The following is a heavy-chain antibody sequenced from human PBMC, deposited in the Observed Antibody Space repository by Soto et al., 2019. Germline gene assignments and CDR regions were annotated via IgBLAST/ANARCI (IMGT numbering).Heavy chain of an antibody. D-gene: IGHD1-20*01. CDR3: AKAWGYNWNPLGY. CDR1: GFTFSSYA. J-gene: IGHJ4*02. V-gene: IGHV3-23*01. Sequence: XGSLELSCAASGFTFSSYAMSWVRQAPGKGLEWVSAISGSGGSTYYADSVKGRFTISRDNSKNTLYLQMNSLRAEDTAVYYCAKAWGYNWNPLGYWGQGTLVTVSS. CDR2: ISGSGGST.